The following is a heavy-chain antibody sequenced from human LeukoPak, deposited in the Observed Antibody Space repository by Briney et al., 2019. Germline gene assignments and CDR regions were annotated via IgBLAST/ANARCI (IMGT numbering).Heavy chain of an antibody. D-gene: IGHD6-19*01. CDR1: GYTFTGYY. CDR2: INPNSGGT. CDR3: ARDLVDEGSGWYSD. J-gene: IGHJ4*02. V-gene: IGHV1-2*04. Sequence: GASVKVSCKASGYTFTGYYMHWVRQAPGQGLEWMGWINPNSGGTNYAQKFQGWVTMTRDTSISTAYMELSRLRSDDTAVYYCARDLVDEGSGWYSDWGQGTLVTVSS.